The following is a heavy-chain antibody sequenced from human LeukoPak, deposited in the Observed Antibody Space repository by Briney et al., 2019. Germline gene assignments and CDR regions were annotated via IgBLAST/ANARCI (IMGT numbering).Heavy chain of an antibody. CDR3: AREGSGYDWDYYYYMDV. Sequence: ASVKVSCKASGGTFSSYTISWVRQAPGQGLEWMGRIIPILGIANYAQEFQGRVTITADKSTSTAYMELSSLRSEDTAVYYCAREGSGYDWDYYYYMDVGGKGTTVTVSS. CDR1: GGTFSSYT. CDR2: IIPILGIA. D-gene: IGHD5-12*01. J-gene: IGHJ6*03. V-gene: IGHV1-69*04.